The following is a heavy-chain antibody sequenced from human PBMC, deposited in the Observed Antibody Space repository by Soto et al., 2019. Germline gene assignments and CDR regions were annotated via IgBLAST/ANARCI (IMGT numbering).Heavy chain of an antibody. CDR3: TRAGPTTVTTPYVFDP. CDR2: IRSKAYGGTT. V-gene: IGHV3-49*03. J-gene: IGHJ5*02. D-gene: IGHD4-17*01. Sequence: GGSLRLSCTASGFTFGDYAMSWFRQAPGKGLEWVGFIRSKAYGGTTEYAASVKGRFTISRDDSKSIAYLQMNSLKTEDTAVYYCTRAGPTTVTTPYVFDPWGQGTLVTVSS. CDR1: GFTFGDYA.